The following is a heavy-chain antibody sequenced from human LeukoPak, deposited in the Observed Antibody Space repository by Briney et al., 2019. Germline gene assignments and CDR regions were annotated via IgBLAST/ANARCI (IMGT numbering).Heavy chain of an antibody. CDR3: ARDGWELVI. CDR1: GGSISSGDYY. J-gene: IGHJ3*02. Sequence: SETLSLTCPVSGGSISSGDYYWSWIRPPPGKGLEWIGYIYYSGSTYYNPSLKSRVTISVDTSKNQFSLKLSSVTAADTAVYYCARDGWELVIWGQGTMVTVSS. CDR2: IYYSGST. D-gene: IGHD1-26*01. V-gene: IGHV4-30-4*01.